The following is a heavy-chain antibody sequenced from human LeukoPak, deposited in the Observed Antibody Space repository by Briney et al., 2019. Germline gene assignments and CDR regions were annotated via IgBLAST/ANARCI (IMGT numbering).Heavy chain of an antibody. CDR3: ASQAVAGTPFDY. J-gene: IGHJ4*02. CDR2: IHYSGST. D-gene: IGHD6-19*01. V-gene: IGHV4-59*08. Sequence: PSETLSLTCTVSGGSISSYYWSWIRQPPGKGLEWIGYIHYSGSTNYNPSLKSRVTISVDTSKNQFSLKLSSVTAADTAVYYCASQAVAGTPFDYWGQGTLVTVSS. CDR1: GGSISSYY.